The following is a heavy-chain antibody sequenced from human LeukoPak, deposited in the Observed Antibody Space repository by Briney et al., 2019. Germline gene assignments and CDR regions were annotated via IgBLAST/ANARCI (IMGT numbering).Heavy chain of an antibody. CDR2: IKQDESEK. Sequence: GGSLRLSCAASGFTFSSYWMAWVRQAPGKGLEWVASIKQDESEKYYADSVKGRFTISRDNARNSLYLQMSSLRADDTAVYYCARDGAFRIYDYWGQGTLVTVSS. CDR1: GFTFSSYW. V-gene: IGHV3-7*01. J-gene: IGHJ4*02. D-gene: IGHD3-3*02. CDR3: ARDGAFRIYDY.